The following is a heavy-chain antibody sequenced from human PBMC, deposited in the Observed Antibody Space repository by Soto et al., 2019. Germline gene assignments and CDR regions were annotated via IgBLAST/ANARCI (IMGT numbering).Heavy chain of an antibody. J-gene: IGHJ4*02. CDR2: ISAYNGNT. D-gene: IGHD2-2*02. CDR3: ARDRRYCSSTSCYRDFDY. CDR1: GYTFTSYG. Sequence: ASVKVSCKASGYTFTSYGISWARQAPGQGLEWMGWISAYNGNTNYAQKLQGRVNMTTDTSTSTAYMELRSLRSDDTAVYYCARDRRYCSSTSCYRDFDYWGQGTLVTVSS. V-gene: IGHV1-18*01.